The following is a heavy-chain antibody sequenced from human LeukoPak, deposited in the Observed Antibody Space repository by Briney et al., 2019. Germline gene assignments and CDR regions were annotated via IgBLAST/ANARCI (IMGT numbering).Heavy chain of an antibody. Sequence: ASVKVSCTASGYTFTIYYMHWVRQAPGQGLEWMGIINPSGGSTSYAQKFQGRVTMTRDTSTSTVYMELSSLRSEDTAVYYCARDGAYGSGSYYKPPEYFQHWGQGTLVTVSS. CDR2: INPSGGST. CDR3: ARDGAYGSGSYYKPPEYFQH. V-gene: IGHV1-46*01. D-gene: IGHD3-10*01. CDR1: GYTFTIYY. J-gene: IGHJ1*01.